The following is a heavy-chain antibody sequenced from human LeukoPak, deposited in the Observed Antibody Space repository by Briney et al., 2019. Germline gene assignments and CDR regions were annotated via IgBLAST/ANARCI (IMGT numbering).Heavy chain of an antibody. V-gene: IGHV4-34*01. CDR1: GGSFSGYY. D-gene: IGHD1-14*01. CDR2: INHSGST. CDR3: ARYATKVRAFDI. J-gene: IGHJ3*02. Sequence: SETLSLTCAVYGGSFSGYYWSWVRQPPGKGLEWIGEINHSGSTNYNPSLKSRVTISVDTSKNQFSLKLSSVTAADTAVYYCARYATKVRAFDIWGQGTMVTVSS.